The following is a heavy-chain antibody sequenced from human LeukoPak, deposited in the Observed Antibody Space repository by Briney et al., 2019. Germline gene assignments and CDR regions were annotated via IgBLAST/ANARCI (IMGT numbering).Heavy chain of an antibody. Sequence: PSETLSLTCTVSGGSVSSGSYYWSWIRQPPGKGLEWIGYIYYSGSTNYNPSLKSRVTISVDTSKNQFSLKLSSVTAADTAVYYCARERSYYGSAIDYWGQGTLVTVSS. D-gene: IGHD3-10*01. CDR1: GGSVSSGSYY. J-gene: IGHJ4*02. CDR2: IYYSGST. CDR3: ARERSYYGSAIDY. V-gene: IGHV4-61*01.